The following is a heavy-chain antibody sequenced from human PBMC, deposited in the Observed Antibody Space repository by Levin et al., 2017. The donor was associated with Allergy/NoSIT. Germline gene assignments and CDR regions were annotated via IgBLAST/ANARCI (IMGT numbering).Heavy chain of an antibody. CDR3: ATKANIPGADSYYGLEV. CDR2: IYPGDSDT. Sequence: TGESLKISCKGSGYSFTTYWIGWVRQMPGRGLEWMGIIYPGDSDTRYSPSFRGQVTISADKSISTAYLQWSSLKASDTAMYYCATKANIPGADSYYGLEVWGQGTTVTVSS. V-gene: IGHV5-51*01. D-gene: IGHD2-2*01. CDR1: GYSFTTYW. J-gene: IGHJ6*02.